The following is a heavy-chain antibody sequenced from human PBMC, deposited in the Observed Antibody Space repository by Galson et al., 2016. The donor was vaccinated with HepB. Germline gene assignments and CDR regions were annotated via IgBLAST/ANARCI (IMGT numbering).Heavy chain of an antibody. CDR2: INPHSDDT. Sequence: SVKVSCKASGYRFTAYYIHWVRQAPGQGLEWMGRINPHSDDTHYAQRFQGRVTVTRDTSISTVYMELRRLTYDDTAIYYCARDEDGQWFDPWGQGTLVTVSS. V-gene: IGHV1-2*06. CDR3: ARDEDGQWFDP. J-gene: IGHJ5*02. CDR1: GYRFTAYY. D-gene: IGHD5-24*01.